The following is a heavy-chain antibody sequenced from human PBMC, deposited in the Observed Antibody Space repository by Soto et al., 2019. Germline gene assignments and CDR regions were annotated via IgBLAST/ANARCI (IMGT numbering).Heavy chain of an antibody. Sequence: ASVKVSCKASGYTFTSYDINWVRQAPGQGLEWMGWMNAYSGNTNYAQKLQGRVTMTRDTSMSTAYMELRSLRSDDTAVYYCAREGSSGWYWFDPWGQGTLVTVSS. V-gene: IGHV1-18*01. D-gene: IGHD6-19*01. CDR3: AREGSSGWYWFDP. CDR1: GYTFTSYD. J-gene: IGHJ5*02. CDR2: MNAYSGNT.